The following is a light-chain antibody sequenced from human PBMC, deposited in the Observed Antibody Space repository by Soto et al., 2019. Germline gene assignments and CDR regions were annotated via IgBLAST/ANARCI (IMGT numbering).Light chain of an antibody. CDR3: CSYAGSYTSYV. Sequence: QSVLTQPRSVSGSPGQSVTISCTGTSSDVGGYNYVSWYQHHPGKAPKLMIYDVSKRPSGVPDRFSGSKSGNTASLTISGLQAEDEADYYCCSYAGSYTSYVFGTGTKLNVL. CDR1: SSDVGGYNY. CDR2: DVS. V-gene: IGLV2-11*01. J-gene: IGLJ1*01.